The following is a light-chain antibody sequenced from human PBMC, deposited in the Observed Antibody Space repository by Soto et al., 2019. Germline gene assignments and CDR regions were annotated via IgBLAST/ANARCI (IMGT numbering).Light chain of an antibody. Sequence: QSALTQPRSVSGSPGQSVTISCTGTDSDVGANNYVSWYQQHPGKAPKLMIYDVTKRPSGVPDRFSGSKSGNTASLTISGRQAEDEADYYCCSYAGTSTLAFGTGTKVTVL. CDR2: DVT. V-gene: IGLV2-11*01. J-gene: IGLJ1*01. CDR1: DSDVGANNY. CDR3: CSYAGTSTLA.